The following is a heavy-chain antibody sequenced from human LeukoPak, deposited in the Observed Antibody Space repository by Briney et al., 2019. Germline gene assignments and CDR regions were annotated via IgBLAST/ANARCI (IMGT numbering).Heavy chain of an antibody. CDR1: GGSISSYY. V-gene: IGHV4-59*01. Sequence: KPSETLSLTCTVSGGSISSYYWSWIRQPPGKGLEWIGYIYYSGSTNYNPSLKSRVTISVDTSKNQFSLKLSSVTAADTAVYYCAGFFGYCSGGSCYRSYYYGMDVWGQGTTVTVSS. J-gene: IGHJ6*02. D-gene: IGHD2-15*01. CDR3: AGFFGYCSGGSCYRSYYYGMDV. CDR2: IYYSGST.